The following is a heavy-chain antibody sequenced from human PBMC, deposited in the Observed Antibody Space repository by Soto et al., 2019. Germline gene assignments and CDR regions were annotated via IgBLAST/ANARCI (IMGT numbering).Heavy chain of an antibody. Sequence: QVQLVESGGGVVQPGRSLRLSCAAPGFTFSSYGMHWVRQAPGKGLEWVAVISYDGSNKYYADSVKGRFTISRDNSKNTLYLKMNRRRAEDTGVYYCSKVGYSYGLGEHYYYYGMDVWGQGTTVTVSS. CDR3: SKVGYSYGLGEHYYYYGMDV. V-gene: IGHV3-30*18. CDR1: GFTFSSYG. D-gene: IGHD5-18*01. J-gene: IGHJ6*02. CDR2: ISYDGSNK.